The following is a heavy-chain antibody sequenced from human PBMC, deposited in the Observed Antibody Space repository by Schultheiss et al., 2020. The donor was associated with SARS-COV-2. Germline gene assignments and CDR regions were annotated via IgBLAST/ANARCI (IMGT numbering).Heavy chain of an antibody. J-gene: IGHJ4*02. CDR1: GFTFDDYA. V-gene: IGHV3-9*01. D-gene: IGHD2-21*01. CDR2: ISWNSGSI. CDR3: AKTYCGGDCYLAYFDY. Sequence: GGSLRLSCAASGFTFDDYAMHWVRQAPGKGLEWVSGISWNSGSIGYADSVKGRFTISRDNAKNSLYLQMNSLRAEDTAVYYCAKTYCGGDCYLAYFDYWGQGTLVTVSS.